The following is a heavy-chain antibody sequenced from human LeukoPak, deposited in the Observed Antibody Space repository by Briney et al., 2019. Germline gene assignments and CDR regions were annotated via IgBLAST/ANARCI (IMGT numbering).Heavy chain of an antibody. V-gene: IGHV3-9*01. Sequence: GGSLRLSCAASGFTFSSYAMSWVRQAPGKGLEWVSGISWNSGSIGYADSVKGRFTISRDNAKNSLYLQMNSLRAEDTALYYCAKDSGDTYYYYGMDVWGQGTTVTVS. D-gene: IGHD3-10*01. CDR3: AKDSGDTYYYYGMDV. CDR2: ISWNSGSI. J-gene: IGHJ6*02. CDR1: GFTFSSYA.